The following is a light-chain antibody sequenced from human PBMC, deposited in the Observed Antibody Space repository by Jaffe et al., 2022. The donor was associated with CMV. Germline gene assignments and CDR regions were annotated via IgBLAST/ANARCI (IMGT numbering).Light chain of an antibody. CDR3: SSYTSSSTLWVV. V-gene: IGLV2-14*03. J-gene: IGLJ2*01. CDR2: DVN. Sequence: QSALTQPASVSGSPGQSITISCTGTSSDVGGYNYVSWYQQHPGKAPKLMIYDVNNRPSGVSNRFSGSKSGNTASLTISGLQAEDEADYYCSSYTSSSTLWVVFGGGTKLTVL. CDR1: SSDVGGYNY.